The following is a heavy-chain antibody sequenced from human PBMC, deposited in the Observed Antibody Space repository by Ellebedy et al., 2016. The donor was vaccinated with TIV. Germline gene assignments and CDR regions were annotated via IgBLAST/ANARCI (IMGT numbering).Heavy chain of an antibody. D-gene: IGHD4-17*01. CDR1: GFTFSSYS. J-gene: IGHJ6*03. CDR2: ISSSSSSYI. Sequence: GESLKISXAASGFTFSSYSMNWVRQAPGKGLEWVSSISSSSSSYIYYADSVKGRFTISRDNAKNSLYLQMNSLRAEDTAVYYCARDTGGQYSYYYYMDVWGKGTTVTVSS. CDR3: ARDTGGQYSYYYYMDV. V-gene: IGHV3-21*01.